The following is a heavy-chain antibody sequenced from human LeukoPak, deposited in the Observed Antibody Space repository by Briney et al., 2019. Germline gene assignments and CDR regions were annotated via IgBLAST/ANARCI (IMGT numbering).Heavy chain of an antibody. V-gene: IGHV3-7*03. CDR2: INQDGSEK. D-gene: IGHD6-13*01. CDR3: ARYPTYRSSWYGDYFDY. Sequence: GGSLRLSCAASGFTFSNFWMNWVRQTPGKGLEWVANINQDGSEKYYVDSVKGRFTISRENAKNSMYLQMNSPRAEDTAVYYCARYPTYRSSWYGDYFDYWGQGTLVTVSS. J-gene: IGHJ4*02. CDR1: GFTFSNFW.